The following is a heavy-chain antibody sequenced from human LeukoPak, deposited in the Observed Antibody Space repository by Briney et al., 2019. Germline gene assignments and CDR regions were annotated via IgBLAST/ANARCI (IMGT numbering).Heavy chain of an antibody. V-gene: IGHV3-66*04. Sequence: GGSLRLSCAASGFIVSSNYMSWVRQAPGKGLEWVSVIYSGGSTYYADSVKGRFTISRDNSKNTLYLQMNSLRAEDTAVYYCAKPPMVRGVMPLGWGQGTLVTVSS. CDR2: IYSGGST. CDR3: AKPPMVRGVMPLG. J-gene: IGHJ4*02. D-gene: IGHD3-10*01. CDR1: GFIVSSNY.